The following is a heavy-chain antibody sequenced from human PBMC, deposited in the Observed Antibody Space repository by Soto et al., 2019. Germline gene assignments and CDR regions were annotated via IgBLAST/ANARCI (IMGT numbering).Heavy chain of an antibody. CDR2: IFHSGST. CDR3: AREGGSGSQEWYFNV. V-gene: IGHV4-30-2*01. CDR1: GGSISSGGYS. Sequence: SETLSLTCTVSGGSISSGGYSWSWLRQPPGKGLEWIGYIFHSGSTYYNPSLKSRVTISVDGSKNLFSLELSSVTAADSAIYYCAREGGSGSQEWYFNVGGRGTLVTVSS. J-gene: IGHJ2*01. D-gene: IGHD1-26*01.